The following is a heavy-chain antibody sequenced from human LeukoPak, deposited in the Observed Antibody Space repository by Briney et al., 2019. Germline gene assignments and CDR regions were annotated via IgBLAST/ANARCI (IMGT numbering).Heavy chain of an antibody. CDR1: GYTFTTYD. J-gene: IGHJ4*02. CDR3: ARGGYGYDIRQSLMIDY. Sequence: GASVKVSCKASGYTFTTYDVNWVRQAPGQGLEWMGWMNPYSGNTGYAQKFQGRVTMTRDTSINTAYLELNSLTSEDTAVYYCARGGYGYDIRQSLMIDYWGQGTLVTVSS. D-gene: IGHD5-18*01. CDR2: MNPYSGNT. V-gene: IGHV1-8*01.